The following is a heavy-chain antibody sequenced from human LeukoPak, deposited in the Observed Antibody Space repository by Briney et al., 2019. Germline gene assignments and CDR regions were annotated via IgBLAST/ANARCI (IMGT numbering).Heavy chain of an antibody. D-gene: IGHD6-19*01. CDR1: GFTVSSNY. CDR2: IYNAGNT. V-gene: IGHV3-53*04. CDR3: ARGGTPGYSSGRIDY. Sequence: PGGSLRLSCVASGFTVSSNYMSWVRQAPGKGLEWVSVIYNAGNTYYADSVKGRFTISRHNSENTLYLHMNSLRVEDTAVYFCARGGTPGYSSGRIDYWGQGTLVTVSS. J-gene: IGHJ4*02.